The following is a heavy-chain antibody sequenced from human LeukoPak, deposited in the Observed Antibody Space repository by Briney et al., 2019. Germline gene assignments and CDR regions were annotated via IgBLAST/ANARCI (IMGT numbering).Heavy chain of an antibody. V-gene: IGHV4-61*02. J-gene: IGHJ5*02. CDR2: VYSSGNT. D-gene: IGHD3-10*01. CDR1: GGSISTGAYY. CDR3: ARDRAQTYYYGSGSSFDP. Sequence: KPSQTLSLTCTVSGGSISTGAYYWTWIRQPAGKGLEWIGRVYSSGNTDYNASLKSRVTISVDTSKNQFSLQLTSVTASDTAVYYCARDRAQTYYYGSGSSFDPWGQGTLVTVSS.